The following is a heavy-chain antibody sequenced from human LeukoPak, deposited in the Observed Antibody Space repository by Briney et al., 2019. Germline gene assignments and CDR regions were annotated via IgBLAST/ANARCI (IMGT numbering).Heavy chain of an antibody. V-gene: IGHV3-23*01. CDR2: ISGSGGST. Sequence: GGSLRLSCAASGFTFSSYAMSWVRQAPGKGLEWVSAISGSGGSTYYADSVKGRFTISRDNSKNTLYLQMNSLRAEDTAVYYCANEDYYDSSGYYWYWGQGTLVTVSP. CDR1: GFTFSSYA. CDR3: ANEDYYDSSGYYWY. J-gene: IGHJ4*02. D-gene: IGHD3-22*01.